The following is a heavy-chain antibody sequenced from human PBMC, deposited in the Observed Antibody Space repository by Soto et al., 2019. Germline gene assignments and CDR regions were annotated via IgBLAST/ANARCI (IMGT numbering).Heavy chain of an antibody. V-gene: IGHV3-23*01. Sequence: VQLLESGGGLVQPGGSLRLSCAGSGFTFSGYAMTWVRQAPGKGLEWVSGMSGTAGNTYYADSVKGRFTISRDNSKNTLYLQMNSLRAEDTALYYCAREDGGGPFDYWGQGTLVTVSS. CDR3: AREDGGGPFDY. D-gene: IGHD2-15*01. CDR1: GFTFSGYA. J-gene: IGHJ4*02. CDR2: MSGTAGNT.